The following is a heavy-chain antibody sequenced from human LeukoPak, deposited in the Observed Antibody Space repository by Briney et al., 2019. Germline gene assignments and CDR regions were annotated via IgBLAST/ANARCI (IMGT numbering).Heavy chain of an antibody. Sequence: PSETLSLTCPVSGGSISSSSYYWGWIRQPPGKGLEWIGSIYYSGSTYYNPSLKSRVTISVDTSKNQFSLKLSSVTAADTAVYYCARHPGYCSSTSCYQAYYYDSSGYYYFDYWGQGTLVTVSS. CDR1: GGSISSSSYY. J-gene: IGHJ4*02. V-gene: IGHV4-39*01. CDR3: ARHPGYCSSTSCYQAYYYDSSGYYYFDY. CDR2: IYYSGST. D-gene: IGHD2-2*01.